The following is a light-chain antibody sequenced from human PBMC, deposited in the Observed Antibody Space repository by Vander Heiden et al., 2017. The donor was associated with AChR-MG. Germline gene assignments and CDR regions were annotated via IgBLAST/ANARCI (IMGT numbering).Light chain of an antibody. J-gene: IGLJ3*02. CDR1: TSNIGRNT. CDR3: ASVTVDDRLHGWV. Sequence: QSVLTQPPSASGTPGQRITMSCSGSTSNIGRNTVNWYQQLPGTAPKLLICHKEQRPSGVPDRFSGAKSGTSASLEISGLQSDDEATDYGASVTVDDRLHGWVFGGGTKLTVL. CDR2: HKE. V-gene: IGLV1-44*01.